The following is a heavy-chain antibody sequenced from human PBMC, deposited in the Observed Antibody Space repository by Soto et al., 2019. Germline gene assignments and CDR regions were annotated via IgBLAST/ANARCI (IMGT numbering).Heavy chain of an antibody. Sequence: SVTLSLTCAVYGGSFSGYYWSWIRPPPGKGLEWIGEINHSGSTNYNPSLKSRVTISVDTSKNQFSLKLSSVTAADTAVYYCARGPTGGVNCSGGSCYWVRPGGYYYMDVWGKGTTVTVSS. V-gene: IGHV4-34*01. CDR3: ARGPTGGVNCSGGSCYWVRPGGYYYMDV. CDR2: INHSGST. J-gene: IGHJ6*03. D-gene: IGHD2-15*01. CDR1: GGSFSGYY.